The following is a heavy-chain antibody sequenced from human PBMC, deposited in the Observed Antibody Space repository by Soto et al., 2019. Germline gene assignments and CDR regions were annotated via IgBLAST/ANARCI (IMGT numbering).Heavy chain of an antibody. CDR3: AREYCSGGSCPAGFDP. V-gene: IGHV4-31*03. Sequence: SETLSLTCTVSGGSISSGGYYWSWIRQHPGKGLEWIGYIYYSGSTYYNPSLKSRVTISVDTSKNQFSLKLSSVTAADTAVYYCAREYCSGGSCPAGFDPWGQGTLVIVSS. D-gene: IGHD2-15*01. CDR2: IYYSGST. J-gene: IGHJ5*02. CDR1: GGSISSGGYY.